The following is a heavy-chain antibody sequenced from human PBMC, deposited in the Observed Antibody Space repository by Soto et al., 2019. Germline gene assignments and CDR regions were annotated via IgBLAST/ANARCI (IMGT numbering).Heavy chain of an antibody. CDR2: IYYSGST. J-gene: IGHJ5*02. CDR1: GGSISSYY. D-gene: IGHD4-17*01. Sequence: SETLSLTCTVSGGSISSYYWSWIRQPPGKGLEWIGYIYYSGSTNYNPSLKSRVTISVDTSKNQFSLKLSSVTAADTAVYYCARDRYGDKWFDPWGQGTLVTVSS. CDR3: ARDRYGDKWFDP. V-gene: IGHV4-59*01.